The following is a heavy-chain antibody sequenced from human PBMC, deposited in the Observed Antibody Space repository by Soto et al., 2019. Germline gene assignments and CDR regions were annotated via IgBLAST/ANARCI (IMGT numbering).Heavy chain of an antibody. J-gene: IGHJ4*02. CDR3: AKDHVGSFGY. Sequence: PGGSLRLSCAASGFTFSSYGMHWVRQAPGKGLEWVAVISYDGSNKYYADSVKGRFTISRDNSKNTLYLQMNSLRAEDTAVCYCAKDHVGSFGYWGQGTLVTVSS. V-gene: IGHV3-30*18. CDR1: GFTFSSYG. CDR2: ISYDGSNK. D-gene: IGHD1-26*01.